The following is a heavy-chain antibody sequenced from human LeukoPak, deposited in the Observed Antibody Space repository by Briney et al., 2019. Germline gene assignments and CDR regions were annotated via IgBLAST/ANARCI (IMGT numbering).Heavy chain of an antibody. V-gene: IGHV1-18*01. CDR1: GYTFTSYG. CDR2: ISAYNGNT. J-gene: IGHJ6*02. Sequence: VASVKVSCKASGYTFTSYGISWVRQAPGQGLEWMGWISAYNGNTNYAQKLQGRVTMTTDTSTSTAYMELRSLRSDDTAVYYCARGMRVGSSTYYYYGMDVWGQGTTVTVSS. D-gene: IGHD6-13*01. CDR3: ARGMRVGSSTYYYYGMDV.